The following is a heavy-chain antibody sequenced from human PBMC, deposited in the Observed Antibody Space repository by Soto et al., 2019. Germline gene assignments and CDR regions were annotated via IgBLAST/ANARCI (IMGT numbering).Heavy chain of an antibody. CDR1: GFTFSSYA. J-gene: IGHJ6*02. V-gene: IGHV3-23*01. CDR3: AKAIDFWCGYSDYYYYYGMDV. Sequence: GGSLRLSCAASGFTFSSYAMSWVRQAPGKGLEWVSAISGSGGSTYYADSVKGRFTISRDNSKNTLYLQMNRLRAEDTDVYYCAKAIDFWCGYSDYYYYYGMDVWGQGTAVTVSS. CDR2: ISGSGGST. D-gene: IGHD3-3*01.